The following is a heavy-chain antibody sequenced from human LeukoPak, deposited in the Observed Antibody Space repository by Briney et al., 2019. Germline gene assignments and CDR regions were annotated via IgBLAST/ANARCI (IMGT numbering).Heavy chain of an antibody. J-gene: IGHJ4*02. CDR1: GFSVSDYF. Sequence: GGSLRLSCAASGFSVSDYFMAWVRQAPGKGLEWLSYISSTSSAIYYADSLKGRFTISRDNAKNSLYLQMDSLRAEDTAVYYCARVIGSYGDSAYWGQGTLVTVSS. D-gene: IGHD3-16*01. V-gene: IGHV3-48*01. CDR2: ISSTSSAI. CDR3: ARVIGSYGDSAY.